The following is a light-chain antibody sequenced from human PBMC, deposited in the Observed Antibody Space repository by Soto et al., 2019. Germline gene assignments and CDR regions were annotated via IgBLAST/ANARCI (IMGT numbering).Light chain of an antibody. CDR3: SSYSTSITVRV. Sequence: QSVLTQPASVSGSPGQSITISCTRTSSDVGAYNYVSWYQQHPGKAPKLMIFEVSNRPSGVSSRFSGSKSGNTASLTISGLQTEDEADYYCSSYSTSITVRVFGGGTKLTVL. J-gene: IGLJ3*02. CDR2: EVS. CDR1: SSDVGAYNY. V-gene: IGLV2-14*01.